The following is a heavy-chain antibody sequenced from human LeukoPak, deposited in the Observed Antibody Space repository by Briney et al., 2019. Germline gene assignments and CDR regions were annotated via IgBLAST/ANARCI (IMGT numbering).Heavy chain of an antibody. D-gene: IGHD2-15*01. J-gene: IGHJ3*02. CDR1: GGSISSYY. V-gene: IGHV4-59*01. CDR3: ARDPSNYYCSGGSCYSGDAFDI. CDR2: IYYSGST. Sequence: PSETLSLTCTVSGGSISSYYWSWIRQPPGKGLEWIGYIYYSGSTNYNPSLKSRVTISVDTSKNRFSLKLSSVTAADTAVYYCARDPSNYYCSGGSCYSGDAFDIWGQGTMVTVSS.